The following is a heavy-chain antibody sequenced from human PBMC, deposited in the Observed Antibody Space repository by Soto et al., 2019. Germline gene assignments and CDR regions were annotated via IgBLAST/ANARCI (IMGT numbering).Heavy chain of an antibody. CDR3: GKGDTIFGVVDD. J-gene: IGHJ4*02. Sequence: PGGSLRLSCAGSGFTFNHYFITWIRQAPGKGVEWISYINNDATYRKYADSVKGRFTVSRDNAKNSVFLQMNSLRPEDTALYYCGKGDTIFGVVDDWGPGTLVTVSS. D-gene: IGHD3-3*01. CDR2: INNDATYR. CDR1: GFTFNHYF. V-gene: IGHV3-11*06.